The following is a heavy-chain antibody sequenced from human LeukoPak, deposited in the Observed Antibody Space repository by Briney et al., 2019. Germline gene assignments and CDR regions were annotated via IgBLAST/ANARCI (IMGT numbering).Heavy chain of an antibody. CDR2: INPNSGGT. J-gene: IGHJ1*01. CDR3: ARSVAEITSSCSACAEYFHH. CDR1: GNTFTDYY. Sequence: GASVKVSCKPSGNTFTDYYLHWVRQAPGQGLEWMGWINPNSGGTKCAERFQGRVTMTRDTSITTAYMELSGLRSDDTAVYYCARSVAEITSSCSACAEYFHHWGQGTLIIVSS. D-gene: IGHD2-2*01. V-gene: IGHV1-2*02.